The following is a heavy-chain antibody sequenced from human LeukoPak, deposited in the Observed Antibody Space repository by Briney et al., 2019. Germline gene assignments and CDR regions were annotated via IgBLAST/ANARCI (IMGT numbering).Heavy chain of an antibody. CDR3: ARVDSSSWNYYFDY. D-gene: IGHD6-13*01. CDR2: IYYSGST. J-gene: IGHJ4*02. Sequence: SETLSLTCTVSSGSISSSSYYWGWIRQPPGKGLECIGSIYYSGSTYYNPSLKSRVTISVDTSKNQFSLKLSSVTAADTAVYYCARVDSSSWNYYFDYWGQGTLVTVSS. V-gene: IGHV4-39*01. CDR1: SGSISSSSYY.